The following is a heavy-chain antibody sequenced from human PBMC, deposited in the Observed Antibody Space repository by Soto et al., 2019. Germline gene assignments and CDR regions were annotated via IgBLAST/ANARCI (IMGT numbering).Heavy chain of an antibody. Sequence: PGGSLRLSCAASGFTFSSYAMSWVRQAPGKGLEWVSAISGSGGSTYYADSVKGRFTISRDNSKNTLYLQMNSLRAEDTAVYYCATSGRFFSVYFELGQLDRVNWFDPWGQGTLVTVSS. V-gene: IGHV3-23*01. CDR2: ISGSGGST. J-gene: IGHJ5*02. CDR3: ATSGRFFSVYFELGQLDRVNWFDP. CDR1: GFTFSSYA. D-gene: IGHD3-3*01.